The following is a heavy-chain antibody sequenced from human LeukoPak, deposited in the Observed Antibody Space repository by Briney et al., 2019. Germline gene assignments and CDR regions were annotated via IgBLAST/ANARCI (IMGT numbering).Heavy chain of an antibody. CDR1: GGSISSSSYY. D-gene: IGHD6-19*01. CDR3: ARDPRVAVARRIDY. V-gene: IGHV4-39*07. CDR2: IYYSGST. Sequence: PSETLSLTCTVSGGSISSSSYYWGWIRQPPGKGLEWIGSIYYSGSTYYNPSLKSRVTISVDTSKNQFSLKLSSVTAADTAVYYCARDPRVAVARRIDYWGQGTLVTVSS. J-gene: IGHJ4*02.